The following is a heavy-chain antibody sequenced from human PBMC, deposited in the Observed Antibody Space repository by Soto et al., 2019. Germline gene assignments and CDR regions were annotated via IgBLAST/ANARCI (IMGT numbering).Heavy chain of an antibody. J-gene: IGHJ6*03. CDR2: ISSSSSTI. D-gene: IGHD2-15*01. CDR1: GFTFSSYS. V-gene: IGHV3-48*01. Sequence: PGGSLRLSCAASGFTFSSYSMNWVRQAPGKGLEWVSYISSSSSTIYYADSVKGRFTISRDNAKNSLYLQMNSLRAEDTAVYYCARDLVAATSLNRWAYYMDVWGKGTTVTVSS. CDR3: ARDLVAATSLNRWAYYMDV.